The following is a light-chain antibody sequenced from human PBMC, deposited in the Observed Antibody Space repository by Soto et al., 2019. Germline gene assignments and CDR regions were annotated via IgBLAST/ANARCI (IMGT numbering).Light chain of an antibody. Sequence: ETVMTQSPATLSVSPGEGATLSCRASQSLNTNLAWYQQKLGQAPRVLIYGASTRATGIPARFSGSGSGTEFTLTISGLQSEDSGVYFCHEYNTWPWTFGQGTKVHIK. CDR2: GAS. V-gene: IGKV3-15*01. J-gene: IGKJ1*01. CDR1: QSLNTN. CDR3: HEYNTWPWT.